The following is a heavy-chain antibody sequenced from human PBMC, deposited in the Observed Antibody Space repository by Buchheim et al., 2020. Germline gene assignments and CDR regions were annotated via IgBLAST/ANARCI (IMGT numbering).Heavy chain of an antibody. D-gene: IGHD3-10*01. J-gene: IGHJ4*02. CDR2: IFYSGSL. CDR3: ARRGSGILFDY. CDR1: GGSMTNYY. Sequence: QVQLQESGPGLVKPSETLSLTCTVSGGSMTNYYWSWFRQPPGKGLEWIGYIFYSGSLNYSPSLKSRVTISVDTSTNQLSLKLRSVTPADTAVYYCARRGSGILFDYWGQG. V-gene: IGHV4-59*01.